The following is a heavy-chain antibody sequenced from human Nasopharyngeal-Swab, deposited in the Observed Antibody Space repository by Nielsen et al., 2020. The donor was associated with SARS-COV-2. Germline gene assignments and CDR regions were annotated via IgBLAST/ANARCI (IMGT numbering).Heavy chain of an antibody. J-gene: IGHJ6*02. D-gene: IGHD5-24*01. Sequence: VRQAPGKGLEWVGRIKSKTDGGTTDYAAPVKGRFTISRDDSKNTLYLQMNSLKTEDTAVYYCTTVSGGYNMYYYYYYGMDVWGQGTTVPSP. V-gene: IGHV3-15*01. CDR2: IKSKTDGGTT. CDR3: TTVSGGYNMYYYYYYGMDV.